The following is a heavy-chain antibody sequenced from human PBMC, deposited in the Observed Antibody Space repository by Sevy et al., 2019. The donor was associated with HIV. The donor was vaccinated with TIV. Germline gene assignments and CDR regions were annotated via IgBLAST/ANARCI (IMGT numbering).Heavy chain of an antibody. J-gene: IGHJ4*02. CDR1: GFMFDAYA. V-gene: IGHV3-9*01. CDR2: ISWNGENM. D-gene: IGHD3-22*01. Sequence: GGSLRLSCAVSGFMFDAYAMHWVRQSPGKGLEWVSSISWNGENMGYADFVKGRFTISRDNAKKSLYPQMNGLRVEDTALFYCVKGMDSAGKYVNFDSWGQGTLVTVSS. CDR3: VKGMDSAGKYVNFDS.